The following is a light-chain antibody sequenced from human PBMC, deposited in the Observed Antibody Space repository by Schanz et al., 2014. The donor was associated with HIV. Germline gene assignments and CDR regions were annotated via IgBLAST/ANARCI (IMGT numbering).Light chain of an antibody. CDR1: SIDVGGYDY. V-gene: IGLV2-14*03. Sequence: QSALTQPASLSGSPGQSITISCTGTSIDVGGYDYVSWYQKHPDKAPRLIIYDVSNRPSGVSSRFSGSKSGNTASLTISGLQAEDEADYYCASYTTSHTFVFGTGTKLT. CDR3: ASYTTSHTFV. CDR2: DVS. J-gene: IGLJ1*01.